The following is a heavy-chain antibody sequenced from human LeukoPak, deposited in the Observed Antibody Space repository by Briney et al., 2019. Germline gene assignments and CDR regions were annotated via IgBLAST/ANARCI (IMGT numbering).Heavy chain of an antibody. Sequence: PGGSLRLSCTTSGFTFNDYASHWVRQAPGKGLEWVSVISGDGVSTHYADSVKGRFTISRDNSNNSVYLQMNSLRPEDTAFYYCAKDPPRSSPCYRFYFYYYGLDVWGQGSTVTVSS. J-gene: IGHJ6*02. V-gene: IGHV3-43*02. CDR2: ISGDGVST. CDR1: GFTFNDYA. CDR3: AKDPPRSSPCYRFYFYYYGLDV. D-gene: IGHD2-2*01.